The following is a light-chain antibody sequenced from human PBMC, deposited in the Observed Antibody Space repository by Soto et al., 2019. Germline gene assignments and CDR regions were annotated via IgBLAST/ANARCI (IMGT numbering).Light chain of an antibody. J-gene: IGKJ3*01. CDR1: KSVSSSY. V-gene: IGKV3-20*01. CDR3: QQYGSSPLT. Sequence: EIVLTQSPGTLSLSPGERATLSCRASKSVSSSYLAWYQQKPGQAPRLLIYGASSRATGIPDRFSGSGSGAVFTLTISRLEPEDFAVYYCQQYGSSPLTFGPGTKVDIK. CDR2: GAS.